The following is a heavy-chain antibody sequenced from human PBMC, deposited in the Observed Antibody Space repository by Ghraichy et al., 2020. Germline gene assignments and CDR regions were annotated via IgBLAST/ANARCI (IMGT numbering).Heavy chain of an antibody. CDR2: ISSSSTYI. D-gene: IGHD2-2*01. Sequence: GGSLRLSCAASGFTFSSYSMNWLRQAPGKGVEWVSSISSSSTYIYYADSVKGRFTISRDNAKNSLYLQMNSLRAEDMAVYYCARFQLPRFPDAFDIWGQGTMVTVS. J-gene: IGHJ3*02. CDR3: ARFQLPRFPDAFDI. CDR1: GFTFSSYS. V-gene: IGHV3-21*01.